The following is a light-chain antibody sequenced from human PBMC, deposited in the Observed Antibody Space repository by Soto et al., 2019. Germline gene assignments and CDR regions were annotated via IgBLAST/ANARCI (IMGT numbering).Light chain of an antibody. Sequence: EIVLTQSPATLSLSPGERATLSCRASQSVSSNLAWYQQKPGQAPRLLIYGASSRATGIPARFSGSGSGTDFTLTISSLEPEDFAVYYCQQRFNWPPLTFGGGTKVDIK. CDR3: QQRFNWPPLT. CDR1: QSVSSN. V-gene: IGKV3-11*01. J-gene: IGKJ4*01. CDR2: GAS.